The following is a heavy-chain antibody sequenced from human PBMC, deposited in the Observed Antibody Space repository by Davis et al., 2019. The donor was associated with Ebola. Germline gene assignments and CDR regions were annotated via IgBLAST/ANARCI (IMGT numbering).Heavy chain of an antibody. V-gene: IGHV3-53*01. Sequence: GESLKISCAASGFTVSSNHMSWVRQAPGKGLEWVSVIYDHSTAYADSVKGRFTISRDNSKNTVCLQMNSLRAEDTAIYYCAKKVPGTRPFDSWGQGTLVSVSS. CDR1: GFTVSSNH. CDR2: IYDHST. CDR3: AKKVPGTRPFDS. D-gene: IGHD2-2*01. J-gene: IGHJ4*02.